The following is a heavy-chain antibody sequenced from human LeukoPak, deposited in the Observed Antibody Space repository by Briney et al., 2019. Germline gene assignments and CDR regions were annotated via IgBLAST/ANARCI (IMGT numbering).Heavy chain of an antibody. J-gene: IGHJ5*02. CDR2: IYTSGST. V-gene: IGHV4-4*07. Sequence: SETLSLTCTVSGGSISSYYWSWIRQPAGKGLEWIGRIYTSGSTNYNPSLKSRVTISLDTFKNQFSLKLTSVTAADTAVFYCARLDIGDSGNPNWFDPWGQGTLVTVSS. CDR1: GGSISSYY. CDR3: ARLDIGDSGNPNWFDP. D-gene: IGHD5-12*01.